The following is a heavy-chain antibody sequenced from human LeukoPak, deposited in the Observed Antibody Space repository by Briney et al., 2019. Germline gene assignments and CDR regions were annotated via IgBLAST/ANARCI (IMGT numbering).Heavy chain of an antibody. V-gene: IGHV3-48*02. CDR2: ITASGTAM. J-gene: IGHJ4*02. Sequence: GGSLRLSCAASGFTFSSYSMNWVRQAPGKGLEWVSHITASGTAMFYADSVKGRFTISRDNAKNSLYLQMNSLRDEDTAAYYCASSGSYRFDYWGQGTLVTVSS. CDR1: GFTFSSYS. D-gene: IGHD1-26*01. CDR3: ASSGSYRFDY.